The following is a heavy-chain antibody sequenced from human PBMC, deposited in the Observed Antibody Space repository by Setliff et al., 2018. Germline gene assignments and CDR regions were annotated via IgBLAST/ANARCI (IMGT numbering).Heavy chain of an antibody. V-gene: IGHV4-61*02. J-gene: IGHJ4*02. CDR3: ARGAGWCCDSSGYYYDY. CDR1: GGSISSGSYY. D-gene: IGHD3-22*01. CDR2: IYTSGST. Sequence: PSETLSFTCTVSGGSISSGSYYWSWIRQPAGKGLEWIGRIYTSGSTNYNPSLKSRVTISVDTSKNQFSLKLSSVTAADTAVYYCARGAGWCCDSSGYYYDYWGQGTLVTVSS.